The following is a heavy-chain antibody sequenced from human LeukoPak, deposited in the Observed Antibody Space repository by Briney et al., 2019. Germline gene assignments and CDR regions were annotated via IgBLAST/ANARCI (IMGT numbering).Heavy chain of an antibody. J-gene: IGHJ4*02. D-gene: IGHD3-10*01. CDR2: IYHSGST. V-gene: IGHV4-30-2*01. Sequence: SQTLSLTCAVSGGSISSGGYSWSWIRQPPGKGLEWIGYIYHSGSTYHNPSLKSRVTISVDRSKNQSSLKLSSVTAADTAVYYCARAGRVRGGPQYYFDYWGQGTLVTVSS. CDR1: GGSISSGGYS. CDR3: ARAGRVRGGPQYYFDY.